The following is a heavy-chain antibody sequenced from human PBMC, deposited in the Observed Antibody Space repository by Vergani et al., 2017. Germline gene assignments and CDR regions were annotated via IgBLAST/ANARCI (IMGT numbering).Heavy chain of an antibody. J-gene: IGHJ5*02. D-gene: IGHD3-22*01. Sequence: EVQLVESGGVVVQPGGSLRLSCAASGFTFDDYTMHWVRQAPGQGLEWVSLISWDGGSTYYADSVKGRFNISRDNSKNSLYLQMNSLRTEDTALYYCAKDRSYYDNSGGFDTWGQGTLVTVSS. CDR1: GFTFDDYT. CDR2: ISWDGGST. CDR3: AKDRSYYDNSGGFDT. V-gene: IGHV3-43*01.